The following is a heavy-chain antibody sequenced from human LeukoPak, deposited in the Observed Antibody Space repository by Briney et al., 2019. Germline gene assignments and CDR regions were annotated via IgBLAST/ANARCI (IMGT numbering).Heavy chain of an antibody. CDR1: GFTFGSYA. CDR3: ARERGYSYGFDY. Sequence: PGGSLRLSCAASGFTFGSYAMHWVRQAPGKGLEWVAVISYDGSNKYYADSVKGRFTISRDNSKNTLYLQMNSLRAEDTAVYYCARERGYSYGFDYWGQGTLVTVSS. D-gene: IGHD5-18*01. J-gene: IGHJ4*02. CDR2: ISYDGSNK. V-gene: IGHV3-30*04.